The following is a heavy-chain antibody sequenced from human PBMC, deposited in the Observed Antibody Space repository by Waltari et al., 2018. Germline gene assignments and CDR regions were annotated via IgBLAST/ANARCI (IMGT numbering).Heavy chain of an antibody. J-gene: IGHJ4*02. D-gene: IGHD5-12*01. V-gene: IGHV3-23*01. CDR1: GFTFSSYA. CDR2: ISGRCGST. Sequence: EVQLLESGGGLVQPGGSLRLSCAASGFTFSSYAMSWVRQAPGKGLEWVSAISGRCGSTYYADSVKGRFTISRDNSKNTLYLQMNSLRAEDTAVYYCAKGDSRNGGYEPYYWGQGTLVTVSS. CDR3: AKGDSRNGGYEPYY.